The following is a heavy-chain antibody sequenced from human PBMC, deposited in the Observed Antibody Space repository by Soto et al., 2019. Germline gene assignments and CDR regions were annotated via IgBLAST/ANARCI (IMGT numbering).Heavy chain of an antibody. CDR2: INHSGST. CDR1: VGSFSGYY. D-gene: IGHD3-16*02. Sequence: SETLSLTCAVYVGSFSGYYWTWIRQPPGTGLEWIGEINHSGSTNYNPSLKSRVTISVDTSKNQFSLKLTSVTAADTAVYYCARSDIMITFGGVIVRRGVDVWGQGTTVTVSS. J-gene: IGHJ6*02. CDR3: ARSDIMITFGGVIVRRGVDV. V-gene: IGHV4-34*01.